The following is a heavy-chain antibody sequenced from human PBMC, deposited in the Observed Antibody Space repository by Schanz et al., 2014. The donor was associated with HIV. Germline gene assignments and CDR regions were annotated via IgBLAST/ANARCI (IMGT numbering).Heavy chain of an antibody. CDR2: MWYDESHK. Sequence: QVQLVESGGGVVQPGRSLRLSCAVSGFTFSSSGMHWVRQAPGKGLEWVAAMWYDESHKGYADSVKGRFTISRDNSKNTLYLQMNSLRAEDTAVYYCARGGIWEWDQPDFDYWGQGTLVTVSS. CDR1: GFTFSSSG. V-gene: IGHV3-33*01. J-gene: IGHJ4*02. CDR3: ARGGIWEWDQPDFDY. D-gene: IGHD2-15*01.